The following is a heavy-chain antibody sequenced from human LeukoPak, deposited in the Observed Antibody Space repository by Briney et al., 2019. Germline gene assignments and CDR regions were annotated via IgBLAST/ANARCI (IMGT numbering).Heavy chain of an antibody. CDR1: GYTFTGYY. J-gene: IGHJ5*02. CDR3: ARVAAAGTWWLDP. V-gene: IGHV1-2*02. Sequence: ASVKVSCKASGYTFTGYYMHWVRQAPGQGLEWMGWINPNSGGTNYAQKFQGRVTMTRDTSISTAYMELSRLRSDDTAVYYCARVAAAGTWWLDPWGQGTLVTVSS. CDR2: INPNSGGT. D-gene: IGHD6-13*01.